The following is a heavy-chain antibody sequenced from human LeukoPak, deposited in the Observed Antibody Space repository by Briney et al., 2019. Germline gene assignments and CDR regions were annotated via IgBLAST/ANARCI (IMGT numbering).Heavy chain of an antibody. D-gene: IGHD5-24*01. CDR1: GGSLSSSPYF. V-gene: IGHV4-39*07. Sequence: SDTLSLTYTVCGGSLSSSPYFWRWLRQPPGRGLEWIGGIYSTGTTHYSASLKSRDTISVDTSKNQFSLKLSSVTAADTAVYYCARDMREGCIPLDYGNRGTLVTVSS. CDR2: IYSTGTT. CDR3: ARDMREGCIPLDY. J-gene: IGHJ4*02.